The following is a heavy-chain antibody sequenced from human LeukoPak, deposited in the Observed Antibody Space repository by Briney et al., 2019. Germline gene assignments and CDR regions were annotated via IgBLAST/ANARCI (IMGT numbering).Heavy chain of an antibody. J-gene: IGHJ4*02. V-gene: IGHV3-30*04. D-gene: IGHD1/OR15-1a*01. CDR3: TLTTFGVVYYVDY. Sequence: PGGSLRLSCATSGFTFSSYAMHWVRQAPGKGLEWVALISHDGINQYYADSVKGRFIISRDNSKNTLYLQLNSLRLEDTAVYYCTLTTFGVVYYVDYWGQGTLVTVSS. CDR2: ISHDGINQ. CDR1: GFTFSSYA.